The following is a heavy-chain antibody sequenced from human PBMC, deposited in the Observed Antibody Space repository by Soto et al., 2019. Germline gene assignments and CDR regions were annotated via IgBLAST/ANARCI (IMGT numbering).Heavy chain of an antibody. CDR2: IIPIFGTA. V-gene: IGHV1-69*06. CDR1: GGTFSSYA. Sequence: GASVKVSCKASGGTFSSYAISWLRQAPGQGLEWMGGIIPIFGTANYAQKFQGRVTITADKSTSTAYMELSSLRSEDTAVYYCARGGYSSSWYPALYYGMDVWGQGTTVTVSS. CDR3: ARGGYSSSWYPALYYGMDV. D-gene: IGHD6-13*01. J-gene: IGHJ6*02.